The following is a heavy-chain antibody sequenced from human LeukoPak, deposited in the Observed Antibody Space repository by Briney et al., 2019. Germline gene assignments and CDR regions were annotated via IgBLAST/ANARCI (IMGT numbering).Heavy chain of an antibody. CDR3: AKDETFDI. CDR2: LGWNSGDI. Sequence: PGGSPRLSCVASGFSFGDYAMHLVRQDPGKGLEWVSGLGWNSGDIRYADSVKGRFTISRDNAKNSLYLQMDSLRAEDTALYCCAKDETFDIWGQGTMVTVSS. CDR1: GFSFGDYA. V-gene: IGHV3-9*01. J-gene: IGHJ3*02.